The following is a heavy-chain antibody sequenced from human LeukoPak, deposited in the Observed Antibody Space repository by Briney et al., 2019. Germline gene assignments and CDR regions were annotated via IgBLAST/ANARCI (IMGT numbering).Heavy chain of an antibody. D-gene: IGHD2-15*01. CDR1: GFSFTSYA. CDR2: ISFDGSDK. CDR3: ARDDCSGGSCYSFQGY. V-gene: IGHV3-30-3*01. Sequence: GGSLRLSCAASGFSFTSYAMNWVRQAPGKGLEWVAVISFDGSDKYYADSVKGRFTISRDNSKNTLYLQMNSLRAEDTAVYYCARDDCSGGSCYSFQGYWGQGTLVTVSS. J-gene: IGHJ4*02.